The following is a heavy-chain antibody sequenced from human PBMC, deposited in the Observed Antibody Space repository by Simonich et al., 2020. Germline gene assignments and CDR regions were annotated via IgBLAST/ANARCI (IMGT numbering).Heavy chain of an antibody. CDR2: IFLGDYET. D-gene: IGHD1-26*01. CDR1: GYSFTSYW. J-gene: IGHJ4*02. CDR3: ARLVMYSGSYYLDY. Sequence: EVQLVQSGAEVKKPGESLKISCKGSGYSFTSYWIGGVRQMPGKGLGWKGIIFLGDYETTYSPSFQGQVTISADKAISTAYLQWSSLKASDTAMYYCARLVMYSGSYYLDYWGQGTLVTVSS. V-gene: IGHV5-51*01.